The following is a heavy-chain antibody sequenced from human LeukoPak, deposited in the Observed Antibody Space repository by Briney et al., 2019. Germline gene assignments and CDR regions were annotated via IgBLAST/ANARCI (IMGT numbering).Heavy chain of an antibody. Sequence: GGSLRLSCAASGFTFSNYFMHWVRQAPGKGLEYFSAISRTGGTTYYTNSVKGRFTISRDNPKNTLYLQMGSLRAEDMAVYYCATSRYCSGGDCYSLAFDIWGQGTMVTVSS. J-gene: IGHJ3*02. V-gene: IGHV3-64*01. CDR2: ISRTGGTT. CDR1: GFTFSNYF. CDR3: ATSRYCSGGDCYSLAFDI. D-gene: IGHD2-15*01.